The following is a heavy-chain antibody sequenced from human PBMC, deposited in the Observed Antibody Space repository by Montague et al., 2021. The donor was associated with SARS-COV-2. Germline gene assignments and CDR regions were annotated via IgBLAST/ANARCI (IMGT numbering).Heavy chain of an antibody. V-gene: IGHV4-59*01. Sequence: SETLSLTCTVSGGSISSYYWSWIRQPPGKGLEWIGYIYYSGSTNYNPSLKSRVTISVDTSKNQFTLKLSSVTAADTAVYYCARGSGWMGNAFDIWGHGTMVTVSS. D-gene: IGHD6-19*01. CDR1: GGSISSYY. CDR3: ARGSGWMGNAFDI. CDR2: IYYSGST. J-gene: IGHJ3*02.